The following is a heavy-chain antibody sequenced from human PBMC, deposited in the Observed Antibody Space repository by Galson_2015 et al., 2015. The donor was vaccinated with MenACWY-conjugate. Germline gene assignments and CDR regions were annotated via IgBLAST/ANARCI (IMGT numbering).Heavy chain of an antibody. D-gene: IGHD2-21*01. CDR2: VRGGGGGT. J-gene: IGHJ6*02. Sequence: SLRISCAASGFTFSSYAMSWVRQAPGKGLERVATVRGGGGGTFYADSVKGRFTISRDNSKNTQYLEMNSLRAEDTAVYYCAKDLSAKGYSYYGMDVWGQGTTVTVSS. CDR3: AKDLSAKGYSYYGMDV. V-gene: IGHV3-23*01. CDR1: GFTFSSYA.